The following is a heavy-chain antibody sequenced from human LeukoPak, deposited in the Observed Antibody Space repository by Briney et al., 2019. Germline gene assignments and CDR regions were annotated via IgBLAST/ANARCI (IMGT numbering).Heavy chain of an antibody. D-gene: IGHD6-13*01. Sequence: GGSLRLSCAASGFTFSSYAMHWVRQAPGKGLEWVAVISYDGSNKYYADSVKGRFTVSRDNSKNTLFLQMNSLKAEDTAVYYCARDVGPFSSSWYYFDYWGQGTLVTVSS. CDR2: ISYDGSNK. CDR3: ARDVGPFSSSWYYFDY. J-gene: IGHJ4*02. V-gene: IGHV3-30-3*01. CDR1: GFTFSSYA.